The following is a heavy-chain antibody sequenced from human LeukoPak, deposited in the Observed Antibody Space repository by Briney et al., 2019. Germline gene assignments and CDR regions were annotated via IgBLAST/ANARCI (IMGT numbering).Heavy chain of an antibody. V-gene: IGHV2-5*02. D-gene: IGHD6-13*01. CDR2: IYWDDDK. J-gene: IGHJ4*02. Sequence: SGPTLVNPPQTLTLTCNFSGFSLSSLGGGVGWIRQPPGKALEWLSLIYWDDDKRYSPSLKSRLTISKDTSKRQVALTMTNMDPVDTATYYCAHTLLGITATGTTYYFDYWGQGTLVTVSS. CDR1: GFSLSSLGGG. CDR3: AHTLLGITATGTTYYFDY.